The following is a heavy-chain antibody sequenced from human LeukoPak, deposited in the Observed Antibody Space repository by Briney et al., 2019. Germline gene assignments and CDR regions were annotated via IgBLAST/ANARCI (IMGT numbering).Heavy chain of an antibody. J-gene: IGHJ4*02. CDR3: AKDHSSSYFDY. D-gene: IGHD6-6*01. V-gene: IGHV3-30*18. CDR1: GFTFSSYG. Sequence: GWSLRLSCTASGFTFSSYGMHWVRQAPGKGLEWVAVISYDGSNKYYADSVKGRFTISRDNSKNTLYLQMNSLRAEDTAVYYCAKDHSSSYFDYWGQGTLVTVSS. CDR2: ISYDGSNK.